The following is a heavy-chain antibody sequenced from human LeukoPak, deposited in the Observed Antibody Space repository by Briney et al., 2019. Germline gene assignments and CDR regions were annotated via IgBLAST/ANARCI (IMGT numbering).Heavy chain of an antibody. V-gene: IGHV3-23*01. Sequence: GGSLRLSCAASGFTFSSYTMNWVRQAPGRGLEWVSGISGSGTNTYYADSVKGRFTISRDNSKNTLYLQMNSLRAEDTAVYYCAELGITMIGGAWGKGTTVTISS. CDR2: ISGSGTNT. J-gene: IGHJ6*04. CDR1: GFTFSSYT. D-gene: IGHD3-10*02. CDR3: AELGITMIGGA.